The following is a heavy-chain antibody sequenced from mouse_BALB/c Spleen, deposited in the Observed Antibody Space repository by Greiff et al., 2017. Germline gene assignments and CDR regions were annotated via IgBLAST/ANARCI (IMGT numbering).Heavy chain of an antibody. Sequence: VQLQQSGAELVKPGASVKLSCTASGFNIKDTYMHWVKQRPEQGLEWIGRIDPANGNTKYDPKFQGKATITADTSSNTAYLQLSSLTSEDTAVYYCARGGLGRWYFDVWGAGTTVTVSS. CDR2: IDPANGNT. D-gene: IGHD4-1*01. V-gene: IGHV14-3*02. CDR3: ARGGLGRWYFDV. CDR1: GFNIKDTY. J-gene: IGHJ1*01.